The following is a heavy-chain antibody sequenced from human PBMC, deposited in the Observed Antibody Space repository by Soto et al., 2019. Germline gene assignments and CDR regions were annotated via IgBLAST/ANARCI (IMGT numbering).Heavy chain of an antibody. Sequence: SQTLSLTXTVSGGYIRYNGYYWSWIRKPPGKGLEWVGGIFYTGTTYYSPSLRDRVTISVDTYKNSFSLNLTSVTAADTPVYFCARLVVVAPVANAWGQGTLVTVSS. CDR2: IFYTGTT. CDR1: GGYIRYNGYY. J-gene: IGHJ5*02. D-gene: IGHD2-2*01. CDR3: ARLVVVAPVANA. V-gene: IGHV4-39*02.